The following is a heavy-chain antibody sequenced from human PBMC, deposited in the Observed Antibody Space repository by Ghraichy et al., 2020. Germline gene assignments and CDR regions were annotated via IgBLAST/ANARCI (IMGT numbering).Heavy chain of an antibody. J-gene: IGHJ4*02. Sequence: GGSLRLSCAASGFTFSSYAMSWVRQAPGKGLEWVSAISGSGGSTYYADSVKGRFTISRDNSKNTLYLQMNSLRAEDTAVYYCANSDFWSGNIDYWGQGTLVTVSS. CDR3: ANSDFWSGNIDY. D-gene: IGHD3-3*01. CDR2: ISGSGGST. CDR1: GFTFSSYA. V-gene: IGHV3-23*01.